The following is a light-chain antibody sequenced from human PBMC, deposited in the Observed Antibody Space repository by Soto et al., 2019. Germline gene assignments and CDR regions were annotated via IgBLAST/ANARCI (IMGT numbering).Light chain of an antibody. CDR3: CSYTRSSVYV. V-gene: IGLV2-14*01. CDR1: SSDVGGYNY. Sequence: QSALTQPASVSGSPGQSITISCTGTSSDVGGYNYVSWYQQHPGKAPKLMIYDVSNRPSGVSNRFSGSKSGTTASLTFSGLQAEEEADYSCCSYTRSSVYVFGTGTKLTVL. CDR2: DVS. J-gene: IGLJ1*01.